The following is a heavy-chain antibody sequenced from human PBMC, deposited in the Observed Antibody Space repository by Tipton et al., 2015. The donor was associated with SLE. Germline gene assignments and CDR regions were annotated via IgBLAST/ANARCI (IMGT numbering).Heavy chain of an antibody. CDR3: AKDQDGGNYYAGAFDF. Sequence: SLRLSCAASGFTFEDYAMHWVRQAPGKGLEWVSGISYNSGRIVYADSVKGRFTISRDNAKKSLYPQMNSLRGDDTALYYCAKDQDGGNYYAGAFDFWGQGTMVTVSS. CDR2: ISYNSGRI. V-gene: IGHV3-9*01. D-gene: IGHD1-26*01. J-gene: IGHJ3*01. CDR1: GFTFEDYA.